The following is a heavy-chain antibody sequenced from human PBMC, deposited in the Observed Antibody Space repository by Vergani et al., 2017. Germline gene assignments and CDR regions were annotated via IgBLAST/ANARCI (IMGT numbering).Heavy chain of an antibody. CDR1: GFTVSSNY. J-gene: IGHJ4*02. CDR2: IYSGGST. CDR3: AKDYDILTGYYASDY. Sequence: EVQLVESGGGLIQPGGSLRLSCAASGFTVSSNYMSWVRQAPGKGLEWVSVIYSGGSTYYADSVKGRFTISRDKSKNTLYLQMNSRRAEDTAVYYCAKDYDILTGYYASDYWGQGTLVTVSS. D-gene: IGHD3-9*01. V-gene: IGHV3-53*01.